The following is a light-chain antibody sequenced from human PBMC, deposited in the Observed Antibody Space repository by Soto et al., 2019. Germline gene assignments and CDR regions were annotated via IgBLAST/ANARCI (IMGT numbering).Light chain of an antibody. CDR1: NSNIGSSY. CDR3: GTWDSSLSAGV. V-gene: IGLV1-51*02. J-gene: IGLJ2*01. Sequence: QSVLTQPPSVSAAPGQKVSLFCSGTNSNIGSSYVAWYQQLPGTAPRLLIYENDKRPSGVPDRFSGSKSGTSANLGITGLQTGDEADYYCGTWDSSLSAGVFGGGTKVTVL. CDR2: END.